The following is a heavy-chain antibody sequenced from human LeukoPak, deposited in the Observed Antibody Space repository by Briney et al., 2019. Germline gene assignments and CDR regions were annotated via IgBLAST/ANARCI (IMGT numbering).Heavy chain of an antibody. V-gene: IGHV4-61*01. Sequence: PSETLSLTCTVSGGSVSSGSYYWSWIRQPPGKGLEWIGYIYYSGSTNYNPSLKSRVTISVDTSKNQFSLKLSSVTAADTAVYYCARDLKQLESYYYYGMDVWGQGTTVTVSS. CDR2: IYYSGST. CDR1: GGSVSSGSYY. J-gene: IGHJ6*02. CDR3: ARDLKQLESYYYYGMDV. D-gene: IGHD6-13*01.